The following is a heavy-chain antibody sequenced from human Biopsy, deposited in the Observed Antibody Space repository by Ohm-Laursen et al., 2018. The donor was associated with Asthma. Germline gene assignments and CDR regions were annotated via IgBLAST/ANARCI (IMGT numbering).Heavy chain of an antibody. Sequence: SQTLSLTCTVSGCSMTPTSHYWDWIRQAPGKGLEWIGYISYGGKTYYNQSLKSRVTISRDTSKNQFSLRLTSVTAADTAVYFCARRITIFGVVQKDHGMDAWGQGTTVIVSS. CDR2: ISYGGKT. CDR3: ARRITIFGVVQKDHGMDA. J-gene: IGHJ6*02. CDR1: GCSMTPTSHY. D-gene: IGHD3-3*01. V-gene: IGHV4-39*01.